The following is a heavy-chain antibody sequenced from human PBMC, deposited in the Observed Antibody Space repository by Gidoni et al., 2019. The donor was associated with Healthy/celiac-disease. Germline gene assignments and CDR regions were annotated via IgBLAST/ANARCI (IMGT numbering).Heavy chain of an antibody. D-gene: IGHD3-3*01. CDR1: GYTFTSYA. V-gene: IGHV1-3*01. CDR2: INAGNGNT. Sequence: QVQLVQSGAEVKKPGASVKVSCKASGYTFTSYAMHWVRQAPGQRLEWMGWINAGNGNTKYSQKFQGRVTITRDTTARTAYMELSRLRSEDTAVYYCARDDFWSGYYGFGQYDYWGQGTLVTVSS. CDR3: ARDDFWSGYYGFGQYDY. J-gene: IGHJ4*02.